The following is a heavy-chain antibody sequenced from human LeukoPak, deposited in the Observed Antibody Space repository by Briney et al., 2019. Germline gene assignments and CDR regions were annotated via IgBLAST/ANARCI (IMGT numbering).Heavy chain of an antibody. D-gene: IGHD3-9*01. CDR1: GYSISSGYY. J-gene: IGHJ5*02. Sequence: PSETLSLTCTVSGYSISSGYYWGWIGQPPGKGLEWIGSIYHSGGTYYNPSLKSRVTISVDTSKNQFSLKLSSVTAADTAVYYCARGILTGYLNWFDPWGQATIVSVSS. V-gene: IGHV4-38-2*02. CDR2: IYHSGGT. CDR3: ARGILTGYLNWFDP.